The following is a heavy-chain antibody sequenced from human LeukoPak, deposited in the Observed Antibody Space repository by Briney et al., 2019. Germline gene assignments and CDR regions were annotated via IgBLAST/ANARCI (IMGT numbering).Heavy chain of an antibody. CDR1: GYTFTSYY. D-gene: IGHD3-22*01. CDR2: INPSGGST. CDR3: ARAAGPNYYDSSGYPSPRYYYYMDV. Sequence: GASVKVSCKASGYTFTSYYMHWVRQAPGQGLEWMGIINPSGGSTSYAQKFQGRVTMTRDTSTSTVYMELSSLRSEDTAVYYCARAAGPNYYDSSGYPSPRYYYYMDVWGKGTTVTVSS. V-gene: IGHV1-46*01. J-gene: IGHJ6*03.